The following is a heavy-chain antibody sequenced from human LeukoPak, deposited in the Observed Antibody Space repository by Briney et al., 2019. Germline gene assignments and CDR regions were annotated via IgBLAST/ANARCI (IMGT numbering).Heavy chain of an antibody. CDR2: MNANSGNT. J-gene: IGHJ6*03. D-gene: IGHD5-12*01. CDR3: ARDLPLRLRFSRGRYYYYYMDV. CDR1: GYTFTSYD. V-gene: IGHV1-8*01. Sequence: ASVKVSCKASGYTFTSYDINWVRQATGQGLEWMGWMNANSGNTGYAQKFQGRVTMTRNTSISTAYMELSSLRSEDTAVYYCARDLPLRLRFSRGRYYYYYMDVWGKGTTVTVSS.